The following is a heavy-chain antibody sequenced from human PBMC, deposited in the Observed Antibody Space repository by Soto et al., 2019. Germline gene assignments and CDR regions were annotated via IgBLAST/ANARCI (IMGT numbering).Heavy chain of an antibody. J-gene: IGHJ4*02. CDR1: GDTFSSYA. CDR3: ARERSRYDRSGYYRPHY. D-gene: IGHD3-22*01. Sequence: QVQLVQSGAEVKKPGASVKVSCKASGDTFSSYAISWVRQAPGQGLEWMGGIIPILGTPNYAQTFQGRVTIPAAQSTSIAYMELRSLRSEDTAVYYCARERSRYDRSGYYRPHYWGQGTLVTVSS. V-gene: IGHV1-69*01. CDR2: IIPILGTP.